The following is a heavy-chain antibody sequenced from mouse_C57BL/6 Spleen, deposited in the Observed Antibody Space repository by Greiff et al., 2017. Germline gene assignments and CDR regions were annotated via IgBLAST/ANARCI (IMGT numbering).Heavy chain of an antibody. CDR1: GYSITSGYY. D-gene: IGHD1-1*01. CDR3: ARDYYGSSLTLAY. Sequence: DVKLQESGPGLVKPSQSLSLTCSVTGYSITSGYYWNWIRQFPGNKLEWMGYISYDGSNNYNPSLKNRISITRDTSKNQCFLKLNSVTTEDTDTYYCARDYYGSSLTLAYWGQGTLVTVSA. V-gene: IGHV3-6*01. CDR2: ISYDGSN. J-gene: IGHJ3*01.